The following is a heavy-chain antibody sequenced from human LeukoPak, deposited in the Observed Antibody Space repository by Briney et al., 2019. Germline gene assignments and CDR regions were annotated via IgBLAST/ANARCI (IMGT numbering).Heavy chain of an antibody. CDR1: GYTFTRYG. J-gene: IGHJ4*02. Sequence: ASVKVSCKASGYTFTRYGISWVRQAPGQGLEWMGWISAYNGNTNYAQKLQGRVTMTTDTSTSTAYMELRSLRSDDTAVYYCARDPPSGSGSPHFDYWGQGTLVTVSS. CDR3: ARDPPSGSGSPHFDY. D-gene: IGHD3-10*01. V-gene: IGHV1-18*01. CDR2: ISAYNGNT.